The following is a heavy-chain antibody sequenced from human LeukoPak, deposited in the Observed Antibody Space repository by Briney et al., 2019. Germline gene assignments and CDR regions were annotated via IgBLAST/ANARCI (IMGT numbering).Heavy chain of an antibody. CDR2: ISAYNSAYNGNT. D-gene: IGHD3-9*01. Sequence: VASVKVSCKASGYTFINYGITWVRQAPGQGLEWMGWISAYNSAYNGNTNYAQKLQGRVTMTTDTSTSTAYMELRSLRSDDTAVYYCARDGDYDILTGYYNFDYWGQGTLVTVSS. CDR1: GYTFINYG. J-gene: IGHJ4*02. V-gene: IGHV1-18*01. CDR3: ARDGDYDILTGYYNFDY.